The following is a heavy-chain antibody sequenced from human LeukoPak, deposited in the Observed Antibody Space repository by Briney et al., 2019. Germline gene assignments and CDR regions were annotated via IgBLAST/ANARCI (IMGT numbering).Heavy chain of an antibody. J-gene: IGHJ4*02. CDR1: GGSISSYY. V-gene: IGHV4-59*01. D-gene: IGHD3-10*01. CDR3: ARGSGTYYFDY. CDR2: IYYSGST. Sequence: SETLSLTCTVSGGSISSYYWSWIRQPPGKGLEWIGYIYYSGSTNYNPSLKSRVTISVDTSKNQFSLKLSSVTAADTAVYYCARGSGTYYFDYWGQGTLVTVSS.